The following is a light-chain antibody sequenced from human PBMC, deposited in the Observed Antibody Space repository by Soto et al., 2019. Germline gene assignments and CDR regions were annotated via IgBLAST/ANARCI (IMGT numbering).Light chain of an antibody. CDR3: CSYGYSYTFV. V-gene: IGLV1-40*01. CDR2: AIT. Sequence: QSVLTHPPSVSGAPGQRVTISCTGSSSNIGAGYDVSLYQHLAGQAPKLIISAITKRPSGVPERFSGSRSGSTASLTISGLQAEDEGDYYCCSYGYSYTFVFGTGTKVTVL. J-gene: IGLJ1*01. CDR1: SSNIGAGYD.